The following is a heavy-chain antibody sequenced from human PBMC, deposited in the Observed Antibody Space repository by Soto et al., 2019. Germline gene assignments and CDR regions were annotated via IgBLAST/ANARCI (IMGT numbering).Heavy chain of an antibody. V-gene: IGHV3-74*01. Sequence: EVQLVESGGGLVQPGGSRRLSCAASGFTFSNYWMHCVRQVGGKGLVLVARIKGDGSSTNYADSLKGRFTISRDNAQNTLLVQIKSLTDEDKAVSYCARGIHGHYAFDVWGQGTMVTVSS. CDR2: IKGDGSST. J-gene: IGHJ3*01. CDR1: GFTFSNYW. CDR3: ARGIHGHYAFDV.